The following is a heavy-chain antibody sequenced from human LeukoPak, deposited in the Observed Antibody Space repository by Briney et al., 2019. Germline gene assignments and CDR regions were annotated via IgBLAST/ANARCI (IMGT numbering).Heavy chain of an antibody. V-gene: IGHV1-46*01. CDR2: INPSGGST. D-gene: IGHD5-24*01. CDR1: GYTFTSYY. CDR3: AREEGLQTLDY. Sequence: ASVKVSCKASGYTFTSYYMHWVRPAPGQGLEWMGIINPSGGSTSYAQKFQGRVTMTRDTSTSTVYMELSSLRSEDTAVYYRAREEGLQTLDYWGQGTLVTVSS. J-gene: IGHJ4*02.